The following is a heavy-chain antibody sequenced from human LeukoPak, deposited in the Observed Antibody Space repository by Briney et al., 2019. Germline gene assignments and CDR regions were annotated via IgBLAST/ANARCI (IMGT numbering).Heavy chain of an antibody. CDR2: ISAYNGNT. CDR3: ARFWSGALDY. J-gene: IGHJ4*02. D-gene: IGHD3-3*01. Sequence: ASVKVSCKASGGTFSSYAISWVRQAPGQGLEWMGWISAYNGNTNYAQKLQGRVTMTTDTSTSTAYMELRSLRSDDTAVYYCARFWSGALDYWGQGTLVTVSS. CDR1: GGTFSSYA. V-gene: IGHV1-18*01.